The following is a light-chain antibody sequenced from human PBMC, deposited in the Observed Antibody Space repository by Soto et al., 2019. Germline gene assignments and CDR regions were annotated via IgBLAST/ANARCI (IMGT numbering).Light chain of an antibody. V-gene: IGLV1-51*01. Sequence: QSVLTQPPSVSAAPGQKVTISCSGASSNIGKNYVSWYQQLPGAAPKLVIFDTNKRPSGIPDRFSGSKSVTSAALDITALQSGDEADYYCGTWDTSLSAVVFGGGTQLTVL. CDR3: GTWDTSLSAVV. CDR1: SSNIGKNY. J-gene: IGLJ2*01. CDR2: DTN.